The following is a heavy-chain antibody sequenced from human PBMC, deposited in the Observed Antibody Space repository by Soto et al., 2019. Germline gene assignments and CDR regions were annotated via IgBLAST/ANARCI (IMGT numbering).Heavy chain of an antibody. CDR2: ISYDGSNK. V-gene: IGHV3-30-3*01. CDR3: ARDINRHLYGMDV. CDR1: GFTFSSYA. Sequence: PGGSLRLSCAASGFTFSSYAMHWVRQAPGKGLEWVAVISYDGSNKYYADSVKGRFTISRDNSKNTLYLQMNSLRAEDTAVYYCARDINRHLYGMDVWGQGTTVTVSS. D-gene: IGHD1-20*01. J-gene: IGHJ6*02.